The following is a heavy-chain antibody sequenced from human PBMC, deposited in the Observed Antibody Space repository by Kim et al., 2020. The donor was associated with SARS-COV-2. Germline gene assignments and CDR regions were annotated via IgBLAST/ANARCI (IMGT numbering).Heavy chain of an antibody. CDR3: ASLPGGGYGHYDY. J-gene: IGHJ4*02. Sequence: YADSVKGRFTISRDNAKNSLYLQMNSLRAEDTAVYYCASLPGGGYGHYDYWGQGTLVTVSS. V-gene: IGHV3-21*01. D-gene: IGHD1-26*01.